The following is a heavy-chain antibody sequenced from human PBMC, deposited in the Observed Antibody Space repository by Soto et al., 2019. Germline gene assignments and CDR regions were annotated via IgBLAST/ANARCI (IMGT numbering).Heavy chain of an antibody. V-gene: IGHV1-8*02. Sequence: GASVKVSCKASGYNFYSFDIYWVRQATGHGLEWMGWMNPNSGNTGYAQELRGRVTMTRNTSNSTAYMELTSLTSDDTGVYYCVGGNFRYWGQGTLVTVSS. CDR3: VGGNFRY. CDR2: MNPNSGNT. CDR1: GYNFYSFD. J-gene: IGHJ4*02.